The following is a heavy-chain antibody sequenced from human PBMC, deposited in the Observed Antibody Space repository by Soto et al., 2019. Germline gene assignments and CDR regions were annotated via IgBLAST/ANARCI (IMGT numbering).Heavy chain of an antibody. CDR3: VKEGISNYNEYFDY. J-gene: IGHJ4*02. Sequence: VQLVESGGSLVKPGGSLRLSCAASGFIFATHTINWVRQAPGKGLEWVSSITGSGIYTRYADSVKGRFTISRDNAKASLYLQMNSLGAEDTAVYYCVKEGISNYNEYFDYWGQGTLVTVSS. CDR1: GFIFATHT. D-gene: IGHD4-4*01. CDR2: ITGSGIYT. V-gene: IGHV3-21*02.